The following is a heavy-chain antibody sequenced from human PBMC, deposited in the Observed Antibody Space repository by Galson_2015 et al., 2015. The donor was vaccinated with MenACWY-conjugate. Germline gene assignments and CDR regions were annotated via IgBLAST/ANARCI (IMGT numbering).Heavy chain of an antibody. CDR2: FDPEDGET. J-gene: IGHJ4*02. D-gene: IGHD3-22*01. Sequence: SVKVSCKVSGYTLTELSMHWVRQAPGKGLEWMGGFDPEDGETIYAQKLQGRVTMTEDTSTDTAYMELSSLRSEDTAVYYCATKKPGAYDSSGYYSCWGQGTLVTVSS. CDR1: GYTLTELS. V-gene: IGHV1-24*01. CDR3: ATKKPGAYDSSGYYSC.